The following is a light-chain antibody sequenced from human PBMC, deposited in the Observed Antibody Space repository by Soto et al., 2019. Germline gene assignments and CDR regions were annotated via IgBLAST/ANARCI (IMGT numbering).Light chain of an antibody. CDR1: SSNIGAGYD. CDR3: QSYDSSLSRV. J-gene: IGLJ1*01. CDR2: GDN. V-gene: IGLV1-40*01. Sequence: QSVLTQPPSVSGAPGQKITISCTGSSSNIGAGYDVHWYRQFPGAAPKLLISGDNNRPSGVPDRFSGSKSGTSDSLAITGLQAGDEADYYCQSYDSSLSRVFGTGTKLTVL.